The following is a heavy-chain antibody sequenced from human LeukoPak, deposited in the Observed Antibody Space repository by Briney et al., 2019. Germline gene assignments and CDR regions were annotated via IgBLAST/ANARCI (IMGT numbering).Heavy chain of an antibody. CDR3: ARDRTYSTEYYFDY. CDR2: IYSGGSS. D-gene: IGHD1-26*01. J-gene: IGHJ4*02. CDR1: GFTVSSNY. Sequence: GGSLRLSCAASGFTVSSNYMSWVRQAPGKGLEWVSVIYSGGSSYYADSVKGRFTISRDNSKNTLYLQMNSLRAEDTAVYYCARDRTYSTEYYFDYWGQGTLVTVSS. V-gene: IGHV3-66*01.